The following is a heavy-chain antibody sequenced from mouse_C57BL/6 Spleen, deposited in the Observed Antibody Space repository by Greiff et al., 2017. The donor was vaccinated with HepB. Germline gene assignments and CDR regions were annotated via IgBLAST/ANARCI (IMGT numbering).Heavy chain of an antibody. CDR3: ARGETGTDY. V-gene: IGHV1-59*01. D-gene: IGHD4-1*01. J-gene: IGHJ2*01. CDR1: GYTFTSYW. Sequence: QVQLQQPGAELVRPGTSVKLSCKASGYTFTSYWMHWVKQRPGQGLEWIGVIDPSDSYTNYNQKFKGKATLTVGTSFSTAYMKLSSLTSEDSAVYYCARGETGTDYWGQGTTLTVSS. CDR2: IDPSDSYT.